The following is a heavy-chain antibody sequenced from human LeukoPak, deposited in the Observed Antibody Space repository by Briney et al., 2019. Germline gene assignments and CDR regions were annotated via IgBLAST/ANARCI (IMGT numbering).Heavy chain of an antibody. CDR2: IIPIFGTA. CDR1: GGTFSSYA. D-gene: IGHD3-22*01. Sequence: ASVKVSCKASGGTFSSYAISWVRQAPGQGLEWMGGIIPIFGTANYAQKFQGRVTITTDESTSTAYMELSSLRSEDTAVYYCASGAPYSRGYHYYYYMDVWGKGTTVTVSS. V-gene: IGHV1-69*05. CDR3: ASGAPYSRGYHYYYYMDV. J-gene: IGHJ6*03.